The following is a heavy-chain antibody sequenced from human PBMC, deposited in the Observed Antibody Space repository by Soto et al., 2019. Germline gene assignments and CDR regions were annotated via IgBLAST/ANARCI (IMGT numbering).Heavy chain of an antibody. CDR2: IYHSGST. D-gene: IGHD6-13*01. J-gene: IGHJ4*02. Sequence: SETLSLTCAVSGGSISSSNWWSWVRQPPGKGLEWIGEIYHSGSTNYNPSLKSRVTISVDKSKNQFSLKLSSVTAADTAVYYCATAVGTAAAGTGNYFDYWGQGTLVTVSS. V-gene: IGHV4-4*02. CDR3: ATAVGTAAAGTGNYFDY. CDR1: GGSISSSNW.